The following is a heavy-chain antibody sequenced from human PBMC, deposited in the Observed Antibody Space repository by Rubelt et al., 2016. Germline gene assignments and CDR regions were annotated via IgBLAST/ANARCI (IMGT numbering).Heavy chain of an antibody. V-gene: IGHV3-11*06. CDR2: ISDSGTYT. J-gene: IGHJ4*02. CDR1: GFTFSDYY. D-gene: IGHD6-19*01. CDR3: AGGSGWLIDH. Sequence: GGGLVKPGGSLRLSCAASGFTFSDYYMSWIRQAPGMGLEWVAYISDSGTYTKYADSVKGRFAISRDNVKNSLYLQIDTLRAEDTAVYFCAGGSGWLIDHWGQGTLVTVSS.